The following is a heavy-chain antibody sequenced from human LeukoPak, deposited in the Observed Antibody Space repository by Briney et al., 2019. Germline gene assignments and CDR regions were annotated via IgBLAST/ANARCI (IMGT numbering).Heavy chain of an antibody. Sequence: PGGSLRLSCAASGFAFNIYSMNWVRQAPGKGLEWIAYITSDTRTIKYADSVKGRFTISRDNAKNSLYLQMNSLRAEDTALYYCAKEGGKADSSGWLDVWGQGTTVTVSS. CDR1: GFAFNIYS. CDR3: AKEGGKADSSGWLDV. CDR2: ITSDTRTI. D-gene: IGHD6-19*01. V-gene: IGHV3-48*01. J-gene: IGHJ6*02.